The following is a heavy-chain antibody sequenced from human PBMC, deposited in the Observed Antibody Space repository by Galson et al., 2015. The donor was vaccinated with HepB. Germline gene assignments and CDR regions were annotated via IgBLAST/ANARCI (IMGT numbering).Heavy chain of an antibody. CDR2: INHSGST. V-gene: IGHV4-34*01. CDR1: GGSFSGYY. J-gene: IGHJ2*01. Sequence: ETLSLTCAVYGGSFSGYYWSWIRQPPGKGLEWIGEINHSGSTNYNPSLKSRVTISVDTSKNQFSLKLSSVTATDTAVYYCARVVWGDYVWYFDLWGRGTLVTVSS. CDR3: ARVVWGDYVWYFDL. D-gene: IGHD4-17*01.